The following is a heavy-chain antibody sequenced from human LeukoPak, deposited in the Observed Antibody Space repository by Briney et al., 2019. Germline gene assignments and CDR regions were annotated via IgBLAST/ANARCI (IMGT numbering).Heavy chain of an antibody. V-gene: IGHV1-2*04. Sequence: GASVKVSCKASGYTFTGYYMHWVRQAPGQGLEWMGWINPNSGGTNYAQKFQGWVTMTRDTSISTAYMELSRLRSDDTAVYYCARTSLPGYDSSGYYLDYWGQGTLVTVSS. J-gene: IGHJ4*02. CDR1: GYTFTGYY. D-gene: IGHD3-22*01. CDR2: INPNSGGT. CDR3: ARTSLPGYDSSGYYLDY.